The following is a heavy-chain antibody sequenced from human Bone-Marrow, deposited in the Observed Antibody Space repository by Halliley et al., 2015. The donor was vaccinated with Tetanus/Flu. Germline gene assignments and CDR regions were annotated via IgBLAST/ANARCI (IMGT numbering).Heavy chain of an antibody. J-gene: IGHJ3*02. Sequence: TLSLTCAVSGGSIISDDYFWSWFRQTPGKGLEWIGYIYYSGTTYYKPSLRSRLTFSVDTSKNQFSLKPTSVTAADTAVYYCARPRVVSGRHVGAFDIWGQGTTVIVSS. CDR2: IYYSGTT. CDR3: ARPRVVSGRHVGAFDI. V-gene: IGHV4-30-4*01. D-gene: IGHD2-15*01. CDR1: GGSIISDDYF.